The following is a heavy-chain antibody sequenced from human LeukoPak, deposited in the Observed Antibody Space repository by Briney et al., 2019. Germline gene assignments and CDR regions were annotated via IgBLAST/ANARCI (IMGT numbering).Heavy chain of an antibody. CDR2: ISSGSSYI. CDR1: GFTFSSYS. Sequence: PGGSRRLSCAASGFTFSSYSMNWVRQAPGKGLEWVSSISSGSSYIYYADSVKGRFTISRDNAKNSLYLQMNSLRAEDTAVYYCARDFRLVGATNVPTRPFDLWGRGTLVTVSS. D-gene: IGHD1-26*01. CDR3: ARDFRLVGATNVPTRPFDL. J-gene: IGHJ2*01. V-gene: IGHV3-21*01.